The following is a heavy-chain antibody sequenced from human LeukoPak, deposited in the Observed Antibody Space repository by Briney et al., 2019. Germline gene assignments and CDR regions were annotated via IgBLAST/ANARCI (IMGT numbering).Heavy chain of an antibody. V-gene: IGHV1-2*02. CDR1: GYTFTGYY. CDR3: ASRGYSYGFPPYYYMDV. D-gene: IGHD5-18*01. CDR2: INPNSGGT. Sequence: ASVKVSCKASGYTFTGYYMHWVRQAPGQGLEWMGWINPNSGGTNYAQKFQGRVTMTRDTSISTAYMELSRLRSDDTAVYYCASRGYSYGFPPYYYMDVWGKGTTVTVSS. J-gene: IGHJ6*03.